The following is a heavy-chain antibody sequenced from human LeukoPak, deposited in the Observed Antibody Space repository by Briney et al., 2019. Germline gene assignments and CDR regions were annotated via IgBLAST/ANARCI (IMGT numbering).Heavy chain of an antibody. CDR2: IYPGDSDT. Sequence: GESLQISCKGSGYSFTSYWIGWVRPLPGKGLEWMGIIYPGDSDTRYSPSFQGQVTISADKSISTAYLQWSSLKASDTAMYYCARHGIRGYSYGYYYYYGMDVWGQGTTVTVSS. CDR1: GYSFTSYW. CDR3: ARHGIRGYSYGYYYYYGMDV. D-gene: IGHD5-18*01. J-gene: IGHJ6*02. V-gene: IGHV5-51*01.